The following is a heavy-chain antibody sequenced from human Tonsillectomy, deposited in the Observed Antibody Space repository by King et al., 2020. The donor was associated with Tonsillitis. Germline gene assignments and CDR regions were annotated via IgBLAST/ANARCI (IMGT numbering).Heavy chain of an antibody. V-gene: IGHV3-48*03. CDR2: ISSIGSTI. D-gene: IGHD2-8*01. CDR1: GVTVSSYE. Sequence: VQLVESGGGLVQPGGSLRLSCAASGVTVSSYEMNWVRQAPGKGLEWVSYISSIGSTIYYADSVKGRFTISRDNAKNSLYLQMNSLRAEDTAVYYCARRLISDYWGQGTLVTVSS. CDR3: ARRLISDY. J-gene: IGHJ4*02.